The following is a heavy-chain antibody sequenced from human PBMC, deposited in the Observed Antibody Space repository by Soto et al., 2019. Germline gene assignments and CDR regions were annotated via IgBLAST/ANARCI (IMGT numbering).Heavy chain of an antibody. J-gene: IGHJ6*03. V-gene: IGHV4-39*01. CDR2: IYYSGST. CDR1: GGSISSSIYY. D-gene: IGHD3-10*01. Sequence: PSETLSLTCTVSGGSISSSIYYWGWIRQPPGKGLEWIGSIYYSGSTYYNPSLKSRVTISVDTSKNQFSLKLSSVTAADTAVYYCARTLWFGEIRVYMDVWGKGTTVTVSS. CDR3: ARTLWFGEIRVYMDV.